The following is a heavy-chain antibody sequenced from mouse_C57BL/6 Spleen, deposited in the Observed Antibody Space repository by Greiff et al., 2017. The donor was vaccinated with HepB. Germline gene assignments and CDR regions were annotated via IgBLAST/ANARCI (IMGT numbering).Heavy chain of an antibody. Sequence: VQLQESGPELVKPGASVKISCKASGYAFSSSWLNWVKQRPGKGLEWIGRIYPGDGDTNYNGKFKGKATLTADKSSSPAYMQLSSLTSEDSAVYFCGRFGRYFDVWGTGTTVTVSS. V-gene: IGHV1-82*01. CDR3: GRFGRYFDV. J-gene: IGHJ1*03. CDR2: IYPGDGDT. CDR1: GYAFSSSW.